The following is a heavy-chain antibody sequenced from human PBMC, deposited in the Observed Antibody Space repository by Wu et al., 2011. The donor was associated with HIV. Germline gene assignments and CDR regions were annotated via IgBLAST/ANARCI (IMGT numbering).Heavy chain of an antibody. CDR3: ALTKGGMATTEEFDP. J-gene: IGHJ5*02. V-gene: IGHV1-69*05. CDR2: IIPIFGTA. Sequence: QVQLVQSGAEVKKPGSSVKVSCKASGGTFSRYTISWVRQAPGQGLEWMGGIIPIFGTASYAQKFQGRVTITPDESTSTAYMELSSLRSEDTAVYYCALTKGGMATTEEFDPWGQGTLVTVSS. D-gene: IGHD5-24*01. CDR1: GGTFSRYT.